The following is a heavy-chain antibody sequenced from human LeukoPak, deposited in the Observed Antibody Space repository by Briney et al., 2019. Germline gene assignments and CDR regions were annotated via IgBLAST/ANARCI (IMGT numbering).Heavy chain of an antibody. Sequence: SETLSLTCTVSGGSISSYYWSWIRQPPGKGLEWIGYIYYSGSTNYNPSLKSRVTISVDTSKNQFSLKLSSVTAADTAVYYCARSLSSGWFPFDYWGQGTLVTVSS. V-gene: IGHV4-59*01. CDR2: IYYSGST. CDR3: ARSLSSGWFPFDY. J-gene: IGHJ4*02. D-gene: IGHD6-19*01. CDR1: GGSISSYY.